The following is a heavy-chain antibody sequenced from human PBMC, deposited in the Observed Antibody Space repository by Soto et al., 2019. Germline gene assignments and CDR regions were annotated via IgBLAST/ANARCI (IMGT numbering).Heavy chain of an antibody. CDR2: IYYSGST. V-gene: IGHV4-59*01. J-gene: IGHJ4*02. CDR1: GCSISSYY. Sequence: ETLSLTCTVSGCSISSYYWSWIRQPPGKGLGWIGYIYYSGSTNYNPSLKSRVTISVDTSKNQFSLKLSSVTAADTAVYYCARMGTTDFDYWGQGTLVTVSS. CDR3: ARMGTTDFDY. D-gene: IGHD1-7*01.